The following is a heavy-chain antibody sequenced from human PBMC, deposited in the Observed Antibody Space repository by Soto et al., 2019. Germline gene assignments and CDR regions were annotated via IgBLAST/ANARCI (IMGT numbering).Heavy chain of an antibody. CDR2: INPNSGGT. CDR1: GYTFTGYY. V-gene: IGHV1-2*04. Sequence: ASVKVSCKASGYTFTGYYMHWVRQAPGQGLEWMGWINPNSGGTNYAQKFQGWVTMTRDTSISTAYMELSRLRSDDTAVYYCARGYYYYYGMDVWGQGTTVTVSS. J-gene: IGHJ6*02. CDR3: ARGYYYYYGMDV.